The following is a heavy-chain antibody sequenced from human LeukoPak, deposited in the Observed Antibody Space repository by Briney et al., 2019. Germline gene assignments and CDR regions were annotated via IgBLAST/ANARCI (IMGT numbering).Heavy chain of an antibody. V-gene: IGHV5-51*01. D-gene: IGHD1-20*01. Sequence: GAYLQISCQGSGYRFTSYWIGWVRPMPGKGLEWMGIIYPGDSDTRYSPSFQGQVTISDDKSISTAYRQWSSQKAADTAMYYCARYKGDGDNWTFDYWVQGTLVTVSS. CDR1: GYRFTSYW. J-gene: IGHJ4*02. CDR3: ARYKGDGDNWTFDY. CDR2: IYPGDSDT.